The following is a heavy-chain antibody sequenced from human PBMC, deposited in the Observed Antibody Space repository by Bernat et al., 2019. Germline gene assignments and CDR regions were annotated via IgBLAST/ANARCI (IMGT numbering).Heavy chain of an antibody. CDR1: GFTFSNYG. V-gene: IGHV3-33*01. D-gene: IGHD7-27*01. CDR3: ARGNWGYYYGMDV. J-gene: IGHJ6*02. Sequence: QVQLVESGGGVVQPGRSLRLSCAASGFTFSNYGMHWVRQAPGKGLGWVAVIWYDGSDNSYAASVRGRFTISRDNSKNTLYLQMNSLRAEDTAVYYCARGNWGYYYGMDVWGQGTTVTVSS. CDR2: IWYDGSDN.